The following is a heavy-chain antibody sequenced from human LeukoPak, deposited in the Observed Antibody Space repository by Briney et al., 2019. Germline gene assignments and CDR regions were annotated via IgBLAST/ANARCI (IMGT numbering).Heavy chain of an antibody. CDR1: GXTFSRYA. V-gene: IGHV3-30-3*01. J-gene: IGHJ4*02. Sequence: PGGSLRLSCAASGXTFSRYAMHWVRQAPGKGLEWVAVISYDGSNEYYADSVKGRFTISRDRSENTLYLQMNSLRVEDTAVYYCARVGYYSSGPFSYFDYWGQGTLVTVSS. CDR2: ISYDGSNE. D-gene: IGHD3-10*01. CDR3: ARVGYYSSGPFSYFDY.